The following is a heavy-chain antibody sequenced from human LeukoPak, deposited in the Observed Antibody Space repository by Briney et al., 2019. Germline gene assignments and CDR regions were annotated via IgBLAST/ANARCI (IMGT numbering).Heavy chain of an antibody. CDR3: AKDMAYYYDSSVVIDY. J-gene: IGHJ4*02. Sequence: GGSLRLSCAASGFTFDDYAMHWVRQTPGKGLEWVSLISGDGDTTYSADSVKGRFTISRDNLKNSLYLQMNSLRTEDTALYYCAKDMAYYYDSSVVIDYWGQGTLVTVSS. CDR2: ISGDGDTT. V-gene: IGHV3-43*02. D-gene: IGHD3-22*01. CDR1: GFTFDDYA.